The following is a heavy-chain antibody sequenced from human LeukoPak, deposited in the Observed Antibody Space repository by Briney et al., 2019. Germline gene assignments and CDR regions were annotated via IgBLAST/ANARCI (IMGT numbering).Heavy chain of an antibody. V-gene: IGHV3-53*01. Sequence: PGGSLRLSCAASGFTVSSNYMSWVRQAPGKGLEWVSVIYSGGSTYYADSVKGRFTISRDNSKNTLYLQMNSLRAEDTGVYYCARGPDSSGWYEDGMDVWGQGTTVTVSS. CDR3: ARGPDSSGWYEDGMDV. J-gene: IGHJ6*02. D-gene: IGHD6-19*01. CDR1: GFTVSSNY. CDR2: IYSGGST.